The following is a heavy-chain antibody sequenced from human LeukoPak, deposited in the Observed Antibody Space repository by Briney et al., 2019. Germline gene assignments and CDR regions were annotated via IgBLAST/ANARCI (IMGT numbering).Heavy chain of an antibody. CDR2: IISSGITI. Sequence: PGGSLRLSCAASGFTFSRYEMNWVRQAPGKVLEWVSYIISSGITIYYADSVKGRFTISRHNAKNSLYLQMNSLRAEDTAVYYCARPDGDYYYGSGSYFHYWGQGTLVTVSS. CDR1: GFTFSRYE. CDR3: ARPDGDYYYGSGSYFHY. J-gene: IGHJ4*02. D-gene: IGHD3-10*01. V-gene: IGHV3-48*03.